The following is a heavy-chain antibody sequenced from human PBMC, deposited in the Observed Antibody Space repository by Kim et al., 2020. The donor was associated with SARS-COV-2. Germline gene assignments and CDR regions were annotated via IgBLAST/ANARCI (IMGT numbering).Heavy chain of an antibody. J-gene: IGHJ5*01. Sequence: SVKVSCKASGFAFSRSSIQWVRQGRGQRLEWIGWIFIDTGNTDYAQKFQQRVTITRDVSTNTAYLELSGLRAEDTAVYYCAAVELSPDSWGQGTLVPVSS. D-gene: IGHD2-15*01. CDR3: AAVELSPDS. V-gene: IGHV1-58*02. CDR2: IFIDTGNT. CDR1: GFAFSRSS.